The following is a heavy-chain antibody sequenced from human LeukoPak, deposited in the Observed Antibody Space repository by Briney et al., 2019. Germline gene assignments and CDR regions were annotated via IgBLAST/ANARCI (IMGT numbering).Heavy chain of an antibody. CDR2: FIPIFGTA. D-gene: IGHD6-13*01. V-gene: IGHV1-69*05. J-gene: IGHJ5*02. CDR3: ARAYSSGYLSSSWNAPFDP. Sequence: SVKSSCKASGGTFSTYAITWVRKPPGQGLDWMGGFIPIFGTANYAQKFQGRVTITTDESTSTAYMELSSLRSEDTAVYYCARAYSSGYLSSSWNAPFDPWGQGTLVTVSS. CDR1: GGTFSTYA.